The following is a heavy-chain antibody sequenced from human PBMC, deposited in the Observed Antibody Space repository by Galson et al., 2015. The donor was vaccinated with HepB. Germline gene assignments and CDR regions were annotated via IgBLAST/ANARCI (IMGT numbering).Heavy chain of an antibody. V-gene: IGHV3-30*19. D-gene: IGHD6-19*01. CDR3: ARDANGWGYYLDY. J-gene: IGHJ4*02. CDR2: VSYDGSDK. CDR1: GFTFSSYG. Sequence: SLRLSCAASGFTFSSYGMHWVRQAPGKGLEWVALVSYDGSDKDYADTVKGRFTISRDNSKNTLYLQINSLTIEDTAVYYCARDANGWGYYLDYWGQGTLVTVSS.